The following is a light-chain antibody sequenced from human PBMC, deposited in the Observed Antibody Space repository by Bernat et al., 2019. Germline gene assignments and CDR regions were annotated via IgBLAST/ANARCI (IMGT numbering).Light chain of an antibody. J-gene: IGKJ5*01. CDR1: QSILTAS. CDR2: AAS. CDR3: QQFGPSPGIT. V-gene: IGKV3-20*01. Sequence: EIVLTQSPGTLYLSPGDRATLSCRAGQSILTASLAWYQQRPGQAPRLLIYAASTRATGTPARFSGSGSETDFTLTIDRLEPEDFAVYYCQQFGPSPGITFGQETRLEIK.